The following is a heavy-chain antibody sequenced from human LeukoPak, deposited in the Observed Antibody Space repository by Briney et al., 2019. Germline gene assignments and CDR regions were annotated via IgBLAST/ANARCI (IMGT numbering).Heavy chain of an antibody. J-gene: IGHJ5*02. Sequence: SGTLSLTCTVSGGSISSYYWSWIRQPPGKGLEWIGYIYYSGSTNYNSSLKSRVTISVDTSKNQFSLKLSSVTAADTAVYYCARGRSGWYWFDPWGQGTLVTVSS. V-gene: IGHV4-59*01. CDR3: ARGRSGWYWFDP. CDR1: GGSISSYY. CDR2: IYYSGST. D-gene: IGHD6-19*01.